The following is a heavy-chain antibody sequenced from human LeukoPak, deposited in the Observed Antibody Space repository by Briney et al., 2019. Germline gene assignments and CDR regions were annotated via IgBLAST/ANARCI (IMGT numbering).Heavy chain of an antibody. CDR3: ARALNPLPGTYYFDY. D-gene: IGHD2-15*01. CDR1: GASINSHY. J-gene: IGHJ4*02. CDR2: IYISGST. V-gene: IGHV4-4*07. Sequence: SETLSLTCTGSGASINSHYWSWIRQPAGKGLEWIGRIYISGSTNYNSSLQSRATMSVDTSKNQFSLKLSSVTAADTAVYYCARALNPLPGTYYFDYWGQGTLVTVSS.